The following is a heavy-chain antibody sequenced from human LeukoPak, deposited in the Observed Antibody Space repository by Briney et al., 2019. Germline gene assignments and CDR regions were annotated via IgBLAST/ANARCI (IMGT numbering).Heavy chain of an antibody. J-gene: IGHJ4*02. V-gene: IGHV3-53*01. Sequence: GGSLRLSCAASGFTVSSNYMSWVRQAPGKGLEWVSVIYSGGSTYYADSVKGRFTISRDNSKNTLYLQMNSLRAEDTAVYYCARDITIFGVVTYFDYWGQGTLVTVSS. D-gene: IGHD3-3*01. CDR3: ARDITIFGVVTYFDY. CDR1: GFTVSSNY. CDR2: IYSGGST.